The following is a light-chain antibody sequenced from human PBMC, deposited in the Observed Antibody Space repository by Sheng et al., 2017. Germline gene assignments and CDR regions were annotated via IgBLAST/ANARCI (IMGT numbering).Light chain of an antibody. Sequence: SSELTQDPAVSVALGQTVRITCQGDSLRSYYASWYQQKPGQAPVLVIYGKNNRPSGIPYRFSGSSSGNTASLTITGAQAEDEADYYCNSRDSSGNHLHVFGTGTKVTVL. CDR3: NSRDSSGNHLHV. J-gene: IGLJ1*01. CDR2: GKN. CDR1: SLRSYY. V-gene: IGLV3-19*01.